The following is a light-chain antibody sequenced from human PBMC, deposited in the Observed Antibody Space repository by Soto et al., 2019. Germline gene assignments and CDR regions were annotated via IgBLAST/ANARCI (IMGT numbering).Light chain of an antibody. CDR1: QSIGSW. CDR3: QQYNTYWYT. CDR2: KAS. V-gene: IGKV1-5*03. Sequence: DIQMTQSPSTLSASVGDRVTITCRASQSIGSWLAWYQQKPGKAPKLLSYKASSLESGVPSRFSGSGSGTEFPLTISSLQPDDFATYYCQQYNTYWYTFGQGTKLEIK. J-gene: IGKJ2*01.